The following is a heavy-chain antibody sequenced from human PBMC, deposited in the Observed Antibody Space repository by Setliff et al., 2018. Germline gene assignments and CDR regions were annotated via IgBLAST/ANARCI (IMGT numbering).Heavy chain of an antibody. Sequence: SETLSLTCTVSGVSFGSGTYYWSWIRQPAGKGLEWIGLIQSTGNTNYNPSLQSRVAISVDTSKNQFSLKLSSVTAADTAVYYCVRRTYYYDTSPMGWFDPWGQGILVTVSS. V-gene: IGHV4-61*02. J-gene: IGHJ5*02. CDR3: VRRTYYYDTSPMGWFDP. CDR1: GVSFGSGTYY. CDR2: IQSTGNT. D-gene: IGHD3-22*01.